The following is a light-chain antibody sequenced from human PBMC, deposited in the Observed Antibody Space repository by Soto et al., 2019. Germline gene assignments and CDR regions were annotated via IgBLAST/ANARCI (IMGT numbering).Light chain of an antibody. J-gene: IGLJ2*01. CDR3: TSCTTSTTII. CDR1: SSDIGAYNF. CDR2: DVN. V-gene: IGLV2-14*03. Sequence: QSVLTQPASVSGSPGQSITISCTGTSSDIGAYNFVSWYQQHPGKAPKLMLYDVNIRPSGVSNRFSGSKSGNTASLTISGLQAEYEADYYCTSCTTSTTIIFGGGTKVTVL.